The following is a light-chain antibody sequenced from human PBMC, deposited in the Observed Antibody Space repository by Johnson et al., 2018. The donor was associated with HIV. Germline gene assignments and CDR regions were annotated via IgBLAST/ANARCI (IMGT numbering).Light chain of an antibody. J-gene: IGLJ1*01. V-gene: IGLV1-51*01. CDR2: DNN. CDR1: GSNIGNNY. CDR3: GTWDSSLSPGAA. Sequence: QSVLTQPPSVSAAPGQKVTISCSGSGSNIGNNYVSWYQQLPGTAPKLLIYDNNKRPSGIPDRFSGSKSGTSATLGITGLQTGDEADYYWGTWDSSLSPGAAFGTGTQVTVL.